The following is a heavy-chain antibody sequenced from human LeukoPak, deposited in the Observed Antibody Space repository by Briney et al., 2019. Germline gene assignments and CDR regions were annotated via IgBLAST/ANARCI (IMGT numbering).Heavy chain of an antibody. J-gene: IGHJ4*02. D-gene: IGHD3-22*01. V-gene: IGHV3-11*01. Sequence: PGGSLRLSCAASGFTFTDYFMSWIRQAPGKGLEWVSYISNSGSIIYYADSVKGRFTISRDNAKNSLFLQMNSLRVEDTAVYYCASPITYDNSGYYSCWGQGTLVTVSS. CDR3: ASPITYDNSGYYSC. CDR2: ISNSGSII. CDR1: GFTFTDYF.